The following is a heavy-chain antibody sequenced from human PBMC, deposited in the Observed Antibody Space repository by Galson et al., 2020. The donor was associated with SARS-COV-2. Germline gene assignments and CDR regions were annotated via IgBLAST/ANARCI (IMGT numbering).Heavy chain of an antibody. V-gene: IGHV1-8*01. D-gene: IGHD3-10*01. J-gene: IGHJ6*02. CDR3: ARGRRYYGSGSYSGISYYGMDV. Sequence: ASVTVSCKASGYTFNTYDINWVRQATGQGLEWMGWMNPNTGDTGYAEKFRGRVSMTRNTSTTTAYMELSSLGLEDRAVYYCARGRRYYGSGSYSGISYYGMDVWGQGTSVTVSS. CDR1: GYTFNTYD. CDR2: MNPNTGDT.